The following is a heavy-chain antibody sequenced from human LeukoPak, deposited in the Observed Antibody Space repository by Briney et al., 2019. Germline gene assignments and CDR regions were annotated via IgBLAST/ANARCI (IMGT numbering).Heavy chain of an antibody. CDR1: GYTFNNHY. V-gene: IGHV1-46*02. J-gene: IGHJ4*02. Sequence: ASVKVSCKASGYTFNNHYMFWVRQAPGQGLEWMGVINPSGGSTSYAQKFQGRVTMTRDTSTRTVYMEVNSLRSEDTAVYYCARQGTYSSAIGMGYWGQGTLVTVSS. CDR2: INPSGGST. CDR3: ARQGTYSSAIGMGY. D-gene: IGHD6-19*01.